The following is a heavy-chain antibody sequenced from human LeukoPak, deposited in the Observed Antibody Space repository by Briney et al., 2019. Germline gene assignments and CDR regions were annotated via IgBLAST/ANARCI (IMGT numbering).Heavy chain of an antibody. D-gene: IGHD3-3*01. V-gene: IGHV3-11*06. CDR1: GFTFSDYY. Sequence: KSGGSLRLSCAASGFTFSDYYMSWIRQAPGKGLEWVSYISSSSSYTNYADSVKGRFTISRDNAKNSLYLQMNSLRAEDTAVYYCARLRVHDFWSGRFDYWGQGTLVTVSS. CDR2: ISSSSSYT. CDR3: ARLRVHDFWSGRFDY. J-gene: IGHJ4*02.